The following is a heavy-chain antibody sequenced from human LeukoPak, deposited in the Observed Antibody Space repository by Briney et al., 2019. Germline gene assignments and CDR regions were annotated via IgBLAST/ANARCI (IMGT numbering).Heavy chain of an antibody. V-gene: IGHV1-3*01. D-gene: IGHD2-15*01. CDR2: TSAGNGNT. CDR3: ARDSGSGNNDY. CDR1: GYTYTSYA. J-gene: IGHJ4*02. Sequence: GASEKVSCKASGYTYTSYAIHWVRQAAGQRLEWMGWTSAGNGNTKYSQNFQGRVTFISNTSATTAFMELSSLRSEDAAVYYCARDSGSGNNDYWGQGTLVTVSS.